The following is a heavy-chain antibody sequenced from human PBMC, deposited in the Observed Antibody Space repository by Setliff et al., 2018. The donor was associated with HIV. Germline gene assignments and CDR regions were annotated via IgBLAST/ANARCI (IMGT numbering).Heavy chain of an antibody. CDR2: IYYSGTT. V-gene: IGHV4-38-2*01. CDR3: ARLRPSVADRSYFDH. J-gene: IGHJ4*02. D-gene: IGHD6-19*01. CDR1: GYSISSGYY. Sequence: PSETLSLTCVVSGYSISSGYYWSWIRQPPGKGLEWIGYIYYSGTTKYNPSLKSRVTMSVDSSKNQFSLKVNSVTAADTAVYYCARLRPSVADRSYFDHWGQGTLVTVSS.